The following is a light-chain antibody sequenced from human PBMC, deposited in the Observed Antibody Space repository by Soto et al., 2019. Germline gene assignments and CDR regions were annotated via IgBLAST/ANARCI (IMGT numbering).Light chain of an antibody. CDR2: EVN. Sequence: QSALTQPASVSGSPGQPITISCTGTSSDVDYYNYVSWYQHHPGKAPKLLIYEVNNRPSGVSNRFSGSKSGNTASLTISGLQAEDEADYYCSSYTSRNTLGVFGGGTQLPVL. CDR1: SSDVDYYNY. J-gene: IGLJ2*01. CDR3: SSYTSRNTLGV. V-gene: IGLV2-14*01.